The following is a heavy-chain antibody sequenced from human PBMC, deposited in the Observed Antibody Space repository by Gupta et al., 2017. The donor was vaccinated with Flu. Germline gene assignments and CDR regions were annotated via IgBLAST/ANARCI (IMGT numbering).Heavy chain of an antibody. V-gene: IGHV3-30*18. Sequence: QVQLVESGGGVVQPGTSLRLSCSASGFSLTTYGMHLVRQAPGQGLEWAAVISYDERITHYFDSVRGRFTISRDISKNALYLQMDSLRVEDTAVYYCAKDLEASFNYYYYMDVWGKGTTVTVSS. D-gene: IGHD6-6*01. J-gene: IGHJ6*03. CDR2: ISYDERIT. CDR1: GFSLTTYG. CDR3: AKDLEASFNYYYYMDV.